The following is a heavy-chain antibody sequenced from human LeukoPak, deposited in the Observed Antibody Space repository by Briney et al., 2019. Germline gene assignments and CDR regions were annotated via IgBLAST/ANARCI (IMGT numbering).Heavy chain of an antibody. J-gene: IGHJ6*03. V-gene: IGHV4-61*01. CDR3: ARDVDYYYMDV. Sequence: SETLSLTCTVSGGSISSSSYYWSWIRQPPGKGLEWIGYIYYSGSTNYNPSLKSRVTITVDTSKNQFSLKLSSVTAADTAVYYCARDVDYYYMDVWGKGTTVTVSS. CDR2: IYYSGST. CDR1: GGSISSSSYY.